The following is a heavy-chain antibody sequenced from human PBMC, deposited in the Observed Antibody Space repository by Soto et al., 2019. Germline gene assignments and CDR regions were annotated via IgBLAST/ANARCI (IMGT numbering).Heavy chain of an antibody. D-gene: IGHD3-10*01. CDR3: ARGEGKSYYQDP. CDR1: GGSISRGGNY. CDR2: IYYSGTT. Sequence: SETLSLTCRVSGGSISRGGNYWSWIRQHPGKGLEWIGYIYYSGTTYSNPSLKGRITMSVDTSKNQFSLKLSSVTAADTAVYFCARGEGKSYYQDPWGQGTLVTVS. J-gene: IGHJ5*02. V-gene: IGHV4-31*03.